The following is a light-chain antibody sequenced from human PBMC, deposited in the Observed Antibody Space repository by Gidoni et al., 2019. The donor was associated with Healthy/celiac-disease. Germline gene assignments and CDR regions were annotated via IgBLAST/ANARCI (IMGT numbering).Light chain of an antibody. J-gene: IGKJ2*01. Sequence: EIVLTQSPGTLSLSPGERATLSCRASQSVSSSSLAWYQQKPVQAPRLLIYGASSRATGIPDRFSGSGSGTDFTLTISRLEPEDFAVYYCQQYGSSPAMYTFGQGTKLEIK. CDR2: GAS. CDR3: QQYGSSPAMYT. V-gene: IGKV3-20*01. CDR1: QSVSSSS.